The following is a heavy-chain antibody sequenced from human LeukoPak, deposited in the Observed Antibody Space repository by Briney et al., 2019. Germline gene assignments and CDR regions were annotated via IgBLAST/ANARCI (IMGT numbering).Heavy chain of an antibody. CDR3: AFSSPRISMIVVKHYQYGMDV. CDR1: GYTFTSYG. CDR2: ISAYNGNT. J-gene: IGHJ6*02. V-gene: IGHV1-18*01. Sequence: GASVKVSCKASGYTFTSYGISWVRQAPGQGLEWMGWISAYNGNTNYAQKLQGRVTMTTDTSTSTAYMELRSLRSDDAAVYYCAFSSPRISMIVVKHYQYGMDVWGQGTTVTVSS. D-gene: IGHD3-22*01.